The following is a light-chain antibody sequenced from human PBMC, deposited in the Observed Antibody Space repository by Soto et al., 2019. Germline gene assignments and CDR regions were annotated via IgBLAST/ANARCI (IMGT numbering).Light chain of an antibody. J-gene: IGKJ4*01. V-gene: IGKV1D-12*01. CDR1: PAISTL. CDR3: QQADSFPLT. Sequence: DIQMTQSPSSVSASIGDTVTITCRASPAISTLLAWYQQKPGKAPKLLIYGTSTLESGVPSRFSGRGSGTDVTLTISSLQPEDFATYFCQQADSFPLTFGGGTKVEIK. CDR2: GTS.